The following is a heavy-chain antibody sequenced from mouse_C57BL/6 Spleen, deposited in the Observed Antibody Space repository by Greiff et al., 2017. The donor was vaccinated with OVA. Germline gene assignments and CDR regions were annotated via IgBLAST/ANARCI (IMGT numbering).Heavy chain of an antibody. CDR3: ARGWDDWYFDV. Sequence: QVQLQQSGAELVRPGTSVKVSCKASGYAFTNYLIEWVKQRPGQGLEWIGVINPGSGGTNYNEKFKGKATLTADKSSSTAYMQLSSLTSEDSAVDFCARGWDDWYFDVWGTGTTVTVSS. CDR2: INPGSGGT. CDR1: GYAFTNYL. D-gene: IGHD4-1*01. J-gene: IGHJ1*03. V-gene: IGHV1-54*01.